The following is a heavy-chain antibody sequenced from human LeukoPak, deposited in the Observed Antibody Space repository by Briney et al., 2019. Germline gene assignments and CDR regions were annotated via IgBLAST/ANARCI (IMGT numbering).Heavy chain of an antibody. CDR2: IYPGDSDT. Sequence: GKYLKISGRSSGYRVTRYLMGWVGQMPEKGLEWMGIIYPGDSDTRYSPSFQGQVTISADKSISTAYLQWGSLKASDTAMYYCARRVGATPYYYMDVWGKGTTVTVSS. J-gene: IGHJ6*03. V-gene: IGHV5-51*01. D-gene: IGHD1-26*01. CDR1: GYRVTRYL. CDR3: ARRVGATPYYYMDV.